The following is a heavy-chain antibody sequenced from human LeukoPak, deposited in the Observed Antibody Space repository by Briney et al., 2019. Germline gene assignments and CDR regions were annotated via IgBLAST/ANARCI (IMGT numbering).Heavy chain of an antibody. J-gene: IGHJ3*02. CDR3: AKDLGIAVAVPYDAFDI. D-gene: IGHD6-19*01. CDR1: GFTFSSHG. Sequence: GGSLRLSCAASGFTFSSHGMSWVRQAPGKGLEWVSTISGSGDNTYYADSVKGRFTISRDNSKNTLYLQMNSLRAEDTAVYYCAKDLGIAVAVPYDAFDIWGQGTMVTVSS. V-gene: IGHV3-23*01. CDR2: ISGSGDNT.